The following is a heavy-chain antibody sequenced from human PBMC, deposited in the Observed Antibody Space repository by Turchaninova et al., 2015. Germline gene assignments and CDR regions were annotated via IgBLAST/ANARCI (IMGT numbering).Heavy chain of an antibody. J-gene: IGHJ4*02. D-gene: IGHD5-12*01. Sequence: QVQLPQWGAGLLKPSETLSLTCAVYGESFSGHYWRWIRQSPGEGLEWIGKINHGGNTNYNPSLTRPVTMSVDTSKSQVSLRLRSVTAADTAVYYCAREKWLRDQPLFDYWGQGTLVTVSS. CDR3: AREKWLRDQPLFDY. CDR1: GESFSGHY. V-gene: IGHV4-34*02. CDR2: INHGGNT.